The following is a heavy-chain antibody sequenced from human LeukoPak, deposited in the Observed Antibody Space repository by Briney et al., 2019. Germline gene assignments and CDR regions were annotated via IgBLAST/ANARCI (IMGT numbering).Heavy chain of an antibody. J-gene: IGHJ3*02. Sequence: SETLSLTCTIPGGSISSHYRSWIRQPPGKGLEWIGYIYYSGSTNYNPSLKSRVTISVDTSKNQFSLKLSSVTAADTAVYYCARCRYNWNDRDAFDIWGQGTMVTVSS. V-gene: IGHV4-59*08. CDR3: ARCRYNWNDRDAFDI. D-gene: IGHD1-20*01. CDR2: IYYSGST. CDR1: GGSISSHY.